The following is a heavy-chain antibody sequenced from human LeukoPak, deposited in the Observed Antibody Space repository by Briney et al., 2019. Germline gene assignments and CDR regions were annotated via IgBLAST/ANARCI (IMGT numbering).Heavy chain of an antibody. D-gene: IGHD1-26*01. CDR3: ARDLRSILALVFDI. J-gene: IGHJ3*02. CDR1: GFTVSSNY. CDR2: IYNVGRP. V-gene: IGHV3-53*01. Sequence: GGSLRLSCAASGFTVSSNYMSWVRQAPGKGLEWVSIIYNVGRPCYADSVKGRFTISRNNSKNTLYLQMNSLRAEDTAVYYCARDLRSILALVFDIWGQGTMVTVSA.